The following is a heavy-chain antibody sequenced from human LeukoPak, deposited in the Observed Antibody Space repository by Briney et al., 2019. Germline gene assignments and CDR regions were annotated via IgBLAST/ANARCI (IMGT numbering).Heavy chain of an antibody. Sequence: SETLSLTCAVYGGSFSGYYWSWIRQPPGKGLEWIGEINHSGSTNYNPSLKSRVTISVDTSKNQFSLKLSSVTAADTAVYYRARGGKGGIAVAGTKDFDYWGQGTLVTVSS. V-gene: IGHV4-34*01. CDR3: ARGGKGGIAVAGTKDFDY. CDR2: INHSGST. J-gene: IGHJ4*02. CDR1: GGSFSGYY. D-gene: IGHD6-19*01.